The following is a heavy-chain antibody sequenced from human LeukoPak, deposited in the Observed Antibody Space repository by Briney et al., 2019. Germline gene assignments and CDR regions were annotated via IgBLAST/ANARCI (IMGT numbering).Heavy chain of an antibody. CDR3: ARDARYQLPRGDFDY. CDR2: IKQDGSEK. CDR1: GFTFSSYW. J-gene: IGHJ4*02. Sequence: PGGSLRLSCAASGFTFSSYWMSWVRQAPGKGQEWVANIKQDGSEKYYVDSVKGRFTISRDNAKNSLYLQMNSLRAEDTAVYYCARDARYQLPRGDFDYWGQGTLVTVSS. V-gene: IGHV3-7*01. D-gene: IGHD2-2*01.